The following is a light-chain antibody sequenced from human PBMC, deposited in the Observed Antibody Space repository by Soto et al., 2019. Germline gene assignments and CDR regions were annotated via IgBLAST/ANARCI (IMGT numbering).Light chain of an antibody. CDR1: QTVRNNY. CDR2: DAS. CDR3: QQYGSSPPT. V-gene: IGKV3-20*01. J-gene: IGKJ1*01. Sequence: EFVFTQSPGTLSLSPGERATLSCRASQTVRNNYLAWYQKKPGQAPRLLIYDASSRATGIPDRFSGVVSGTDFNLTLRSLETEDCAVYYGQQYGSSPPTVGQWTQVEIK.